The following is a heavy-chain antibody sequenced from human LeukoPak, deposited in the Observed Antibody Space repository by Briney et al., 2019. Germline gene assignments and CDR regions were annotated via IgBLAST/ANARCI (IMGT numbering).Heavy chain of an antibody. V-gene: IGHV3-48*02. CDR3: ARDTLNGPFVTSLDY. CDR1: GFTFNRYA. Sequence: GVSLRLSCSASGFTFNRYAMNWVRQAPGKGLEWLSHISSGGNTEYYLDSVRGRFTMSRDNAKNLLFLQMNSLTDEDTAVYYCARDTLNGPFVTSLDYWGHGALVTVSP. J-gene: IGHJ4*01. D-gene: IGHD3-9*01. CDR2: ISSGGNTE.